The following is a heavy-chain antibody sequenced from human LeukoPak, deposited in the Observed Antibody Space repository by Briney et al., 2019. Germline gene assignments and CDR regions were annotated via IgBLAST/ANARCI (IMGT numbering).Heavy chain of an antibody. CDR1: GFTFSSCA. D-gene: IGHD3-10*01. CDR2: ISGSGGST. CDR3: AKAQILWFGELTEYYFDY. V-gene: IGHV3-23*01. Sequence: PGGSLRLSCAASGFTFSSCAMSWVRQAPGKGLEWVSAISGSGGSTYYADSVKGRFTISRDNSKNTLYLQMNSLRAEDTAVYYCAKAQILWFGELTEYYFDYWGQGTLVTVSS. J-gene: IGHJ4*02.